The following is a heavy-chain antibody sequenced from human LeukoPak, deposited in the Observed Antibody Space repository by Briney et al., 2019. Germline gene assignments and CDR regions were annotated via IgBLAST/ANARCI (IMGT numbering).Heavy chain of an antibody. CDR3: ANTHSSSSVY. V-gene: IGHV3-30*02. CDR1: GFTFSSYG. Sequence: GGSLRLSCAASGFTFSSYGMHWVRQAPGKGLEWVAFIRNDGSNKYYADSVKGRFTISRDNSKNTLYLQMNSLRAEDTAVYYCANTHSSSSVYWGQGTLVTVSS. J-gene: IGHJ4*02. D-gene: IGHD6-6*01. CDR2: IRNDGSNK.